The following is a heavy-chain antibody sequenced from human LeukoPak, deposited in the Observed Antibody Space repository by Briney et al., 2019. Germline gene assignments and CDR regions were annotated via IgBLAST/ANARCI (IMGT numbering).Heavy chain of an antibody. V-gene: IGHV3-30*03. D-gene: IGHD6-25*01. CDR2: ISYDESEK. J-gene: IGHJ4*02. CDR3: ATGSFDF. Sequence: GGSLRLSCADSGVTFSNYGMQWVRQAPGKGLEWVALISYDESEKYYADSVKGRFTISRDNSKNTLYLQMNSLRAEDTAVYYCATGSFDFRGQGTLVTASS. CDR1: GVTFSNYG.